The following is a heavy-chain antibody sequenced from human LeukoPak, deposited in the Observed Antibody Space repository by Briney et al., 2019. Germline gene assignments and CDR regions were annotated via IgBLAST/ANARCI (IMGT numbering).Heavy chain of an antibody. Sequence: SQTLSLTXTVSGGSISSGDYYWSWIRQPPGKGLEWIGYIYYSGSTYYNPSLKSRVTISVDTSKNQFSLKLSSVTAADTAVYYCARAYCSSTSCPNHDAFDIWGQGTMVTVSS. J-gene: IGHJ3*02. CDR3: ARAYCSSTSCPNHDAFDI. D-gene: IGHD2-2*01. CDR1: GGSISSGDYY. V-gene: IGHV4-30-4*08. CDR2: IYYSGST.